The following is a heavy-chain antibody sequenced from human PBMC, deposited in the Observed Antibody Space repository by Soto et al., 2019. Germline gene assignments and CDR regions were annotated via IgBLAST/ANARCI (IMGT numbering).Heavy chain of an antibody. CDR1: GFSFSSYA. CDR2: ISGSDGST. J-gene: IGHJ4*02. D-gene: IGHD6-13*01. Sequence: LRLSCVASGFSFSSYAMTWVRQAPGRGLEWVSVISGSDGSTYYADSVKGRFTISRDNSKNTLYLQMNSLRAEDTAVYYCAKDRERDAWYEDYWGQGTLVTVSS. CDR3: AKDRERDAWYEDY. V-gene: IGHV3-23*01.